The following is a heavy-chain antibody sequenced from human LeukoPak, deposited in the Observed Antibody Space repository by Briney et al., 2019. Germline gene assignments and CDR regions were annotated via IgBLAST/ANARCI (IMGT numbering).Heavy chain of an antibody. V-gene: IGHV1-46*01. CDR3: ATRLGY. J-gene: IGHJ4*02. Sequence: GASVKVSCKASGYTFTSYYMHWVRQAPGRGLEWMGIINPTGGSTTYAQKFQGRLTMTRDTSTSTVYMELSSLRSDDTAVYYCATRLGYWGQGTLVTVSS. CDR1: GYTFTSYY. CDR2: INPTGGST. D-gene: IGHD1-26*01.